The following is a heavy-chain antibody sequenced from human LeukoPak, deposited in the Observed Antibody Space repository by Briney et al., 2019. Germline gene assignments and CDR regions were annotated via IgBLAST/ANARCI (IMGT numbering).Heavy chain of an antibody. CDR2: ISGSGGST. CDR3: AKVEILLWFGELLDYFDY. J-gene: IGHJ4*02. Sequence: GGSLRLSCAASGFTFSSYAMSWVHQAPGKGLEWVSAISGSGGSTYYADSVKGRFTISRDNSKNTLYLQMNSLRAEDTAVYYCAKVEILLWFGELLDYFDYWGQGTLVTVSS. D-gene: IGHD3-10*01. V-gene: IGHV3-23*01. CDR1: GFTFSSYA.